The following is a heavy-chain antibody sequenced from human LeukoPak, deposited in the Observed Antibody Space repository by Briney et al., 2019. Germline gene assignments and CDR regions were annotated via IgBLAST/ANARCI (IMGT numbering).Heavy chain of an antibody. Sequence: ASVKVSCKASGYTFTSYDINWVRQATGQGLEWMGWMNPTSGNTGYAQKFQGRVTMTRNTSISTAYMELSSLRSEDTAVYYCARVGKYYDFWSGYPNWFDPWGQGTLVTVSS. D-gene: IGHD3-3*01. CDR2: MNPTSGNT. V-gene: IGHV1-8*01. CDR1: GYTFTSYD. J-gene: IGHJ5*02. CDR3: ARVGKYYDFWSGYPNWFDP.